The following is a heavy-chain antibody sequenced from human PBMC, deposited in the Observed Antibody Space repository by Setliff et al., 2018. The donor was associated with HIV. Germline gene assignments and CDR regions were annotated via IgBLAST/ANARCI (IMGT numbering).Heavy chain of an antibody. CDR3: ARDPGRDGYNLGAFDI. V-gene: IGHV1-18*01. CDR1: GYTFTSYG. J-gene: IGHJ3*02. Sequence: ASVKVSCTASGYTFTSYGISWVRQAPGQGLEWMGWISAYNGNTNYAQKLQGRVTMTTDTSTSTAYMELRSLRSDDTAVYYCARDPGRDGYNLGAFDIWGQGTMVTVSS. CDR2: ISAYNGNT. D-gene: IGHD5-12*01.